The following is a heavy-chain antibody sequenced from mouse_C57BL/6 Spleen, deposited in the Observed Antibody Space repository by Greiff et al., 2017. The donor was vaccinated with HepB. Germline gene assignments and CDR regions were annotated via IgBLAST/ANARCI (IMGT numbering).Heavy chain of an antibody. CDR2: ISNGGGST. Sequence: VQLKESGGGLVQPGGSLKLSCAASGFTFSDYYMYWVRQTPEKRLEWVAYISNGGGSTYYPDTVKGRFTISRDNAKNTLYLQMSRLKSEDTAMYYCARSPYYGSSNGYFDVWGTGTTVTVSS. D-gene: IGHD1-1*01. J-gene: IGHJ1*03. CDR1: GFTFSDYY. CDR3: ARSPYYGSSNGYFDV. V-gene: IGHV5-12*01.